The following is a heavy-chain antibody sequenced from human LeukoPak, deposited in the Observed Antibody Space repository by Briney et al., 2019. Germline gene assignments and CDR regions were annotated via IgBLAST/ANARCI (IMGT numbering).Heavy chain of an antibody. Sequence: GGSLRLSCAASGFTFSSHGMHWVRQPPGKWLEWVAAVRYDGSNKYYADSVKGRLTISRDNSKNTLYLQMNSLRAEDTAVYYCARTGGRDGYGFDYWGQGTLDTVSP. CDR3: ARTGGRDGYGFDY. V-gene: IGHV3-33*01. CDR1: GFTFSSHG. D-gene: IGHD5-24*01. CDR2: VRYDGSNK. J-gene: IGHJ4*02.